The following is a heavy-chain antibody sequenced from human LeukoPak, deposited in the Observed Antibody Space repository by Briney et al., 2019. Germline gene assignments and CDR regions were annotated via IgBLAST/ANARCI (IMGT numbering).Heavy chain of an antibody. Sequence: SETLSLTCTVSGGSISSHYWSWIRQPPGKGLGWIGYIYYSGSTNYNPSLKSRVTISVDTSKNQFSLKLSSVTAADTAVYYCARVSGKLDFDYWGQGTLVTVSS. J-gene: IGHJ4*02. V-gene: IGHV4-59*11. D-gene: IGHD3-10*01. CDR3: ARVSGKLDFDY. CDR1: GGSISSHY. CDR2: IYYSGST.